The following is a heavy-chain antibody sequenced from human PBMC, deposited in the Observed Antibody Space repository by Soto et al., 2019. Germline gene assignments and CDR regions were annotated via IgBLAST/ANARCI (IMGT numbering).Heavy chain of an antibody. V-gene: IGHV1-69*13. CDR1: GDTFSSYA. Sequence: GASVKVSCKASGDTFSSYAISWVRQAPGQGLEWMGGIIPIFGTANYAQKFQGRVTITADESTSTAYMELSSLRSEDTAVYYCARDHYPDHEWFDPWGKGTLVTVSP. J-gene: IGHJ5*02. CDR2: IIPIFGTA. CDR3: ARDHYPDHEWFDP. D-gene: IGHD3-10*01.